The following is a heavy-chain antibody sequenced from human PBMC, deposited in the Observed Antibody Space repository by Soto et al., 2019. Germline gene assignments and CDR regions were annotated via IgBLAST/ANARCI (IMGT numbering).Heavy chain of an antibody. J-gene: IGHJ4*02. V-gene: IGHV3-23*01. D-gene: IGHD3-3*01. Sequence: GGSLRLSCAASGFTFSSYAMSWVRQAPGKGLEWVSAISGSGGSTYYADSVKGRFTISRDNSKNTLYLQMNSVRAEDTAVYYCAKSTIFGVVTLYYFDYWGQGTLVTVSS. CDR3: AKSTIFGVVTLYYFDY. CDR1: GFTFSSYA. CDR2: ISGSGGST.